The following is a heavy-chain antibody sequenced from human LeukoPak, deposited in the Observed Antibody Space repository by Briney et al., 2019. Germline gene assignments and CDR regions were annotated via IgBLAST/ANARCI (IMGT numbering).Heavy chain of an antibody. Sequence: SETLSLTSTVSGGPISSYYWSWIRQPPGKGLEWIGYIYYSGSTNYNPSLKSRVTISVDTSKNQFSLKLSSVTAADTAVYYCARGSEMATILRWGQGTLVTVSS. J-gene: IGHJ4*02. CDR3: ARGSEMATILR. D-gene: IGHD5-12*01. CDR2: IYYSGST. V-gene: IGHV4-59*01. CDR1: GGPISSYY.